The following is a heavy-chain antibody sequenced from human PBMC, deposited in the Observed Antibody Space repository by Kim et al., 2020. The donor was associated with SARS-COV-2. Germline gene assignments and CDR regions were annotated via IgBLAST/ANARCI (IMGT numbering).Heavy chain of an antibody. V-gene: IGHV3-30-3*01. CDR1: GFTFSSYA. Sequence: GGSLRLSCAASGFTFSSYAMHWVRQAPGKGLEWVAVISYDGSNKYYADSVKGRFTISRDNSKNTLYLQMNSLRAEDTAVYYCARDWVGGYSYGYLFPPPGYYYGMDVWGQGTTVTVSS. CDR3: ARDWVGGYSYGYLFPPPGYYYGMDV. D-gene: IGHD5-18*01. J-gene: IGHJ6*02. CDR2: ISYDGSNK.